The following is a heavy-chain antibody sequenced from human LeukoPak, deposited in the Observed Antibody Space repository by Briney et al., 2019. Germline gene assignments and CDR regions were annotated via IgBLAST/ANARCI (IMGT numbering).Heavy chain of an antibody. CDR3: ARLGATNDY. Sequence: PGGSLRLSCAASGFTFSSYWMSWVRQPPGKGLERIGEINHSGSTNYNPSLKSRVTISVDTSKNQFSLKLSSVTAADTAVYYCARLGATNDYWGQGTLVTVSS. CDR1: GFTFSSYW. D-gene: IGHD1-26*01. J-gene: IGHJ4*02. V-gene: IGHV4-34*01. CDR2: INHSGST.